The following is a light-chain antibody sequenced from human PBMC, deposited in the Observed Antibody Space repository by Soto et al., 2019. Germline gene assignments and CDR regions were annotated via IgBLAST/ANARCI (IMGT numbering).Light chain of an antibody. Sequence: EIVLTQSPATLSLSPGERATLSCRASQNIGSFLAWYQQKPGQAPRLLIYDASNRATGIPARFSGSGSWTDFTLTISSLEPEDFAVYYCQQRSNWPLTFGPGTKVYIK. CDR3: QQRSNWPLT. J-gene: IGKJ3*01. CDR1: QNIGSF. V-gene: IGKV3-11*01. CDR2: DAS.